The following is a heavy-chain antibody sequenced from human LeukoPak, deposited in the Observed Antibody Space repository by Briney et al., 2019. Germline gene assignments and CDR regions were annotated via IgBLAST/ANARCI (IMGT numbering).Heavy chain of an antibody. CDR3: ARGRLLRYFDWLESGTGGDAFDI. Sequence: GESLKISCAASGFTFSSYRMNWVRQAPGKGLEWVSSISSSSSYIYYADSVKGRFTISRDNAKNSLYLQMNSLRAEDTAVYYCARGRLLRYFDWLESGTGGDAFDIWGQGTMVTVSS. CDR2: ISSSSSYI. CDR1: GFTFSSYR. V-gene: IGHV3-21*01. J-gene: IGHJ3*02. D-gene: IGHD3-9*01.